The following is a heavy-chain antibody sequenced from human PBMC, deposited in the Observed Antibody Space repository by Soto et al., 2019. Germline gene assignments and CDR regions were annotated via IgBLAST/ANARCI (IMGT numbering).Heavy chain of an antibody. V-gene: IGHV4-4*02. CDR2: IYHSGST. D-gene: IGHD4-17*01. CDR1: SGSISSSNW. CDR3: ASAGATVTAGGEYFDY. J-gene: IGHJ4*02. Sequence: QVQLQESGPGLVKPSGTLSLTCAVSSGSISSSNWWSWVRQPPGEGLEWIGDIYHSGSTNYNPSLKSPVTISVDKSKNQFSLKLSSVTAADTAVYYGASAGATVTAGGEYFDYWGRGPLVTVSS.